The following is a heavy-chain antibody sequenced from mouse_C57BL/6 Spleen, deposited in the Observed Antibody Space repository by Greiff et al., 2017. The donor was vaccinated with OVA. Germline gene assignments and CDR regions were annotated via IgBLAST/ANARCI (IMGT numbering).Heavy chain of an antibody. J-gene: IGHJ2*01. Sequence: EVQLVESGPGMVKPSQSLSLTCTVTGYSITSGYDWHWIRHFPGNKLEWMGYISYSGSTNYNPSLKSRISITHDTSKNHFFLKLNSVTTEDTATYYCARQSRTGLFDYWGQGTTLTVSS. CDR1: GYSITSGYD. D-gene: IGHD4-1*01. CDR2: ISYSGST. CDR3: ARQSRTGLFDY. V-gene: IGHV3-1*01.